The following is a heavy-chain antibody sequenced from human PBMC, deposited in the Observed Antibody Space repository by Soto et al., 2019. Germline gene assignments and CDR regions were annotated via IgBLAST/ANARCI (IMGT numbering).Heavy chain of an antibody. J-gene: IGHJ6*02. V-gene: IGHV1-58*01. CDR1: GFTFTSSA. CDR2: IVVGSGNT. D-gene: IGHD4-17*01. CDR3: AADPYYGDYWTYYYYGMDV. Sequence: QMQLVQSGPEVKKPGTSVKVSCKASGFTFTSSAVQWVRQARGQRLEWIGWIVVGSGNTNYAQKFQERVTITRDMSTSTAYIELSSLRSEDTAVYYCAADPYYGDYWTYYYYGMDVWGQGTTVTVSS.